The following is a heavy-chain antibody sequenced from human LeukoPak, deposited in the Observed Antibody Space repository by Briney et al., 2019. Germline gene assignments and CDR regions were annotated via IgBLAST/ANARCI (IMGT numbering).Heavy chain of an antibody. J-gene: IGHJ6*03. CDR2: ISSSSSYI. Sequence: GGSLRLSCAASGFTFSSYSMNWVRQAPGKGLEWVSSISSSSSYIYYADSVKGRFTISRDNAKNSLYLQMNSLRAEDTAVYYCARVLGRYCSGGSCYSGGYYYYYMDVWGKGTTVTISS. CDR1: GFTFSSYS. D-gene: IGHD2-15*01. CDR3: ARVLGRYCSGGSCYSGGYYYYYMDV. V-gene: IGHV3-21*01.